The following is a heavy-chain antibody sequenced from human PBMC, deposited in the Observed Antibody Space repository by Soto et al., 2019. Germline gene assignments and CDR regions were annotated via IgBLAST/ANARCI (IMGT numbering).Heavy chain of an antibody. J-gene: IGHJ6*02. D-gene: IGHD5-12*01. V-gene: IGHV3-30*18. Sequence: GALRLSCAASGFTFSSYGMHWVRQAPGKGLEWVAVISYDGSNKYYADSVKGRFTISRDNSKNTLYLQMNSLRAEDTAVYYCAKGMVARLTFYYYYGMDVWGQGTTVTVSS. CDR1: GFTFSSYG. CDR2: ISYDGSNK. CDR3: AKGMVARLTFYYYYGMDV.